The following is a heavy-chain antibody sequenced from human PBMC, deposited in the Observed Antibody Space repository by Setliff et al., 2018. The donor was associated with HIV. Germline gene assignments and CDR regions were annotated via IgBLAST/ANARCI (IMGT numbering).Heavy chain of an antibody. V-gene: IGHV3-21*06. CDR1: GFTFSTYH. D-gene: IGHD3-9*01. Sequence: GGSLRLSCVASGFTFSTYHMSWVRQARGKGLEWVSSVSTSSSEIHYADSVRGRFTISRDNGKNSLYLQMNSLRAEDTAVYYCARGGRLQYFDWPSYAMDVWGQGTTVTVSS. CDR3: ARGGRLQYFDWPSYAMDV. CDR2: VSTSSSEI. J-gene: IGHJ6*02.